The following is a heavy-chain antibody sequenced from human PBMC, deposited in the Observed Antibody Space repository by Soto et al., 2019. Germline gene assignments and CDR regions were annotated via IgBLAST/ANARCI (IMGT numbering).Heavy chain of an antibody. CDR2: SSGSGGTT. J-gene: IGHJ4*02. CDR1: GFTFKSYA. CDR3: AKEPYSSFVLGTFHY. Sequence: SGGGLVQPGGSLRLSCAASGFTFKSYAMSWVRQPPGKGLEWVSGSSGSGGTTYHADSVKGRFTISRDNSKNTLYLQMNSLRVEDTAVYYCAKEPYSSFVLGTFHYWGQGALVTVSS. V-gene: IGHV3-23*01. D-gene: IGHD6-19*01.